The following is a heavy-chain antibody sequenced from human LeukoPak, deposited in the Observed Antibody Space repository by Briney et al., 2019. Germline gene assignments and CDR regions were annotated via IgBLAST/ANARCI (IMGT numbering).Heavy chain of an antibody. J-gene: IGHJ3*02. CDR2: IYHSGST. D-gene: IGHD2-21*01. Sequence: PSETLSLTCTVSGGSISSGGYYWSWIRQPPGKGLEWIGYIYHSGSTYYNPSLKSRVTISVDRSKNQFSLKLSSVTAADTAVYYCARVERVLRSFDIWGQGTMVTVSS. CDR1: GGSISSGGYY. CDR3: ARVERVLRSFDI. V-gene: IGHV4-30-2*01.